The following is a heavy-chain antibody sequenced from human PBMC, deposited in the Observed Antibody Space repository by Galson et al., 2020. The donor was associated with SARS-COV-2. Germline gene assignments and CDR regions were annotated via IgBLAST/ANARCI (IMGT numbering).Heavy chain of an antibody. CDR2: IWYDGSNK. Sequence: GGSLRLSCAASGFTFSSYGMHWVRQAPGKWLEWVAVIWYDGSNKYYADSVKGRFTISRDNSKNTLYLQMNSLRAEDTAVYYCAGEFVEAAAGTGYYGMDVWGQGTTVTVSS. D-gene: IGHD6-13*01. J-gene: IGHJ6*02. CDR1: GFTFSSYG. CDR3: AGEFVEAAAGTGYYGMDV. V-gene: IGHV3-33*01.